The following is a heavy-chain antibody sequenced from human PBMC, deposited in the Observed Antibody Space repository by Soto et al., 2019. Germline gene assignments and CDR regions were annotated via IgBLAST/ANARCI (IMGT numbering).Heavy chain of an antibody. Sequence: GGSLRLSCAASGFTFSNAWMSWVRQAPGKGLEWVGRIKSKTDGGTTDYAAPVKGRFTISRDDSKNTLYLQMNSLKTEDTAVYYCTTDGNPVYYDILTGPDYWGQGTLVTVSS. J-gene: IGHJ4*02. D-gene: IGHD3-9*01. V-gene: IGHV3-15*01. CDR1: GFTFSNAW. CDR2: IKSKTDGGTT. CDR3: TTDGNPVYYDILTGPDY.